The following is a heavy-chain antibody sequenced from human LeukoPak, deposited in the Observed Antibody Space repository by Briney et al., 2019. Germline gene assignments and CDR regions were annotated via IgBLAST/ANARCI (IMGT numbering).Heavy chain of an antibody. CDR2: ISYDGSNK. Sequence: GRSLRLSCAASGFTFSSYGMHWVRQAPGKGLEWVAVISYDGSNKYYADSVKGRFTISRDNSKNTLYLQMNSLRAEDTAVYYCAKKDTAMVSASDYYYGMDVWGQGTTVTVSS. CDR1: GFTFSSYG. J-gene: IGHJ6*02. D-gene: IGHD5-18*01. V-gene: IGHV3-30*18. CDR3: AKKDTAMVSASDYYYGMDV.